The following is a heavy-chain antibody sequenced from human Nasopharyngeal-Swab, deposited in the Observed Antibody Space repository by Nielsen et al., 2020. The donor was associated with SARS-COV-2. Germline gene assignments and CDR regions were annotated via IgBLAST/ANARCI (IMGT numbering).Heavy chain of an antibody. J-gene: IGHJ3*02. Sequence: SQTLSLTCAISGDSVSSNSAAWNWIRQSPWRGLEWLGRTYYRSKWYNDYAVSVKSRITINPDTSKNQFSLQLNSVTPEDTAVYYRAREGPGYDYYDSSGYQSTSDAFDIWGQGTMVTVSS. CDR1: GDSVSSNSAA. CDR3: AREGPGYDYYDSSGYQSTSDAFDI. CDR2: TYYRSKWYN. V-gene: IGHV6-1*01. D-gene: IGHD3-22*01.